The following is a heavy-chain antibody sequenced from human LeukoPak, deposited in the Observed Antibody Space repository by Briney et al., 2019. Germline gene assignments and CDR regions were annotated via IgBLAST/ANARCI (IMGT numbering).Heavy chain of an antibody. D-gene: IGHD1-1*01. Sequence: PGGSLRLSCAASGFTFSSYAMHWVRQAPGKGLEWVAVISYDGSNKYYADSVKGRFTISRDNSKNTLYLQTNSLRAEDTAVYYCASVKSGTRGDYWGQGTLVTVSS. V-gene: IGHV3-30-3*01. CDR1: GFTFSSYA. CDR3: ASVKSGTRGDY. J-gene: IGHJ4*02. CDR2: ISYDGSNK.